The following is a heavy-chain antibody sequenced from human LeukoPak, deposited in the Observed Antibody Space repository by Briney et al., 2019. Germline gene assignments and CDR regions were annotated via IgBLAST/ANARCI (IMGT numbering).Heavy chain of an antibody. CDR3: ARAVAAIVNWFDP. CDR1: GYTFAGYY. D-gene: IGHD6-13*01. J-gene: IGHJ5*02. CDR2: INPNSGDT. Sequence: ASVKVSCKSSGYTFAGYYMHWVRPAPGQGLEWMGWINPNSGDTNNAQKLQGRVTMTSDTSISTAYMELSSLTSDDTAVYYCARAVAAIVNWFDPWGQGTLVTVSS. V-gene: IGHV1-2*02.